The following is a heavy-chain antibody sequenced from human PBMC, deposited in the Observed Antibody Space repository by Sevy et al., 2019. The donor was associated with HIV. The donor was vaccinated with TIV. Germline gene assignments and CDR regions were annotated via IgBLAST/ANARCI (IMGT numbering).Heavy chain of an antibody. V-gene: IGHV3-30-3*01. CDR3: ARDGGGRGFDY. J-gene: IGHJ4*02. Sequence: GGSLRLSCAASGFTFSSYAMHWVRQAPGKGLEWVAVISYDGSNKYYADSVKGRFTSSRDNSKNTLYLQMTSLRAEDTAVYYCARDGGGRGFDYWGQGTLVTVSS. CDR2: ISYDGSNK. CDR1: GFTFSSYA. D-gene: IGHD3-16*01.